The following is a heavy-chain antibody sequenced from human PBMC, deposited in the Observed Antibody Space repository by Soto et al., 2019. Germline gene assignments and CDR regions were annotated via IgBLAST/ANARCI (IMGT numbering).Heavy chain of an antibody. J-gene: IGHJ4*02. CDR3: ARWCGELDFDY. CDR2: INAGNGNT. Sequence: GASVKVCCKASGYTFTIYAMHWVRQAPGQRLEWMGWINAGNGNTKYSQKFQGRVTITRDTSASTAYMALSSLRSEDTAVYYCARWCGELDFDYWGQGTLVTVSS. CDR1: GYTFTIYA. V-gene: IGHV1-3*01. D-gene: IGHD3-10*01.